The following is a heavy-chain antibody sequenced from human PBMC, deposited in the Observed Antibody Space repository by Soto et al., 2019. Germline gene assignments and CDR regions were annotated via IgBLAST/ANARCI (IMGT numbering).Heavy chain of an antibody. V-gene: IGHV3-23*01. CDR1: GFTFSSYA. CDR3: AKRCGSANCYNA. D-gene: IGHD2-2*02. J-gene: IGHJ5*02. Sequence: GGSLRLSCAPSGFTFSSYAMSWVRQAPGKGLEWVSAISGSGGSTYYADSVKGRFTISRDNSKNTLYLQMNSLRAEDTAVYYCAKRCGSANCYNAWGQGTLVTVSS. CDR2: ISGSGGST.